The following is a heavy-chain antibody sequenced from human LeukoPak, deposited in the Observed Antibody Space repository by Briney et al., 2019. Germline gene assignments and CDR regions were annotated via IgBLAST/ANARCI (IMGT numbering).Heavy chain of an antibody. Sequence: GGSLRLSCAVSGFTFSSYEMNWVRQAPGRGLEWISLIYTDGRTYSADSVKGRLTLFKDTSANTLYLQMSSLRAEDTAIYYCARILGRTYSYALDYWGQGALVTVSS. J-gene: IGHJ4*02. CDR2: IYTDGRT. CDR1: GFTFSSYE. CDR3: ARILGRTYSYALDY. D-gene: IGHD2-2*01. V-gene: IGHV3-66*01.